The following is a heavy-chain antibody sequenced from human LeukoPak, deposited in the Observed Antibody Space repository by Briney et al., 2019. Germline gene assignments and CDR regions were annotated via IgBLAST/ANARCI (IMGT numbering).Heavy chain of an antibody. CDR2: INHSGST. V-gene: IGHV4-34*01. Sequence: GSLRLSCAASGFTFSTYTMNWVRQAPGKGLEWIGEINHSGSTNYNPSLKSRVTISVDTSKNQFSLKLSSVTAADTAVYYCARVRSGYRYGMDVWGQGTTVTVSS. CDR1: GFTFSTYT. D-gene: IGHD3-22*01. J-gene: IGHJ6*02. CDR3: ARVRSGYRYGMDV.